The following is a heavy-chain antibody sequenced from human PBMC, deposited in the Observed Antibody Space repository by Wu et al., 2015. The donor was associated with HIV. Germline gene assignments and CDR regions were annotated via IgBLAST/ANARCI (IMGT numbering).Heavy chain of an antibody. Sequence: QVQLVQSGAEVKKPGSSVKVSCKASGGTFSSYAISWVRQAPGQGLEWMGGIIPIFGTANYAQKFQGRVTITTDESTSTAYMELSSLRSEDTAVYYCARVGSGWTYGAFDIWGQGTMVTVSS. J-gene: IGHJ3*02. CDR1: GGTFSSYA. CDR3: ARVGSGWTYGAFDI. D-gene: IGHD6-19*01. V-gene: IGHV1-69*05. CDR2: IIPIFGTA.